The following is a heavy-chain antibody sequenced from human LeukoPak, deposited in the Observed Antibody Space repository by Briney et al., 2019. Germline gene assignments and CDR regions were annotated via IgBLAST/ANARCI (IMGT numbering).Heavy chain of an antibody. J-gene: IGHJ5*02. CDR1: GFTFSSYG. V-gene: IGHV3-33*01. CDR2: IWYDGSNK. Sequence: GRSLRLSCAASGFTFSSYGMHWVRQAPGKGLERVAVIWYDGSNKYYADSVKGRFTISRDNSKNTLYLQMNSLRAEDTAVYYCARSSEIAAPFDPWGQGTLVTVSS. D-gene: IGHD3-10*01. CDR3: ARSSEIAAPFDP.